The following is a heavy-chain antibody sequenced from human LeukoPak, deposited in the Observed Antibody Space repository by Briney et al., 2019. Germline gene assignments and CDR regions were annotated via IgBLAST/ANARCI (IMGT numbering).Heavy chain of an antibody. Sequence: SETLSLTCTVSGGSISSYYWSWIRQPPGKGLEWIGEINHSGSTNYNPSLKSRVTISVDTSKNQFSLKLSSVTAADTAVYYCARAYYGSGSYSSPYYYYGMDVWGQGTTVTVPS. V-gene: IGHV4-34*01. J-gene: IGHJ6*02. D-gene: IGHD3-10*01. CDR1: GGSISSYY. CDR3: ARAYYGSGSYSSPYYYYGMDV. CDR2: INHSGST.